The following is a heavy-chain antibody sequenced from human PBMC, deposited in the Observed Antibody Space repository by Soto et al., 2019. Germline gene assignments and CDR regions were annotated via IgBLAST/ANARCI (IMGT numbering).Heavy chain of an antibody. CDR1: GYSFLYYA. V-gene: IGHV1-18*01. CDR2: ISPYNANT. Sequence: QVQLVQSGGEVREPGASVKVSCKASGYSFLYYAISWVRQAPGQGLEWLGWISPYNANTKYGERVQGRVTITIDTATSTAYLELRSLTSDDTAVYYCAVRGSDTSKGLLGWGQGTLVTVSS. D-gene: IGHD6-19*01. CDR3: AVRGSDTSKGLLG. J-gene: IGHJ4*02.